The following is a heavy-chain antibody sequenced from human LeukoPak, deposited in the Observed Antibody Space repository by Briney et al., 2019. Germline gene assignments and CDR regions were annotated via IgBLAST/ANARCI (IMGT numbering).Heavy chain of an antibody. CDR3: ARDPLRVAGTGRYFDL. V-gene: IGHV3-48*03. D-gene: IGHD1-14*01. J-gene: IGHJ2*01. CDR1: GFTFSSYE. Sequence: GGSLRVSCAASGFTFSSYEMNWVRQAPGKGLERVSYSNDSGSTMYYADSVKGRFTISRDNAKNSLYLQMNSLRVEDTAVYYCARDPLRVAGTGRYFDLWGRGTLVTVSS. CDR2: SNDSGSTM.